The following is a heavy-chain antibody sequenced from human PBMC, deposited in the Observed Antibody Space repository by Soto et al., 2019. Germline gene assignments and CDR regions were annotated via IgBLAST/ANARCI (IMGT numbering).Heavy chain of an antibody. CDR2: MYNTGST. CDR3: ARDLWGYCGTDCYPLDV. CDR1: GGSISRYY. V-gene: IGHV4-59*01. J-gene: IGHJ6*02. D-gene: IGHD2-21*02. Sequence: SETLSLSCTVSGGSISRYYWSWIRQPPGKGLEWIGYMYNTGSTVYNPPFKSRVTISVDTSKNQFSLKLNSVTAADTAVYYCARDLWGYCGTDCYPLDVWGQGTTVTVS.